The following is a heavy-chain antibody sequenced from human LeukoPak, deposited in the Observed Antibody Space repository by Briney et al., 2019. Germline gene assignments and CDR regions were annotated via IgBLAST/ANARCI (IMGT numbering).Heavy chain of an antibody. V-gene: IGHV4-34*01. CDR3: ARGLADCSSTSCYVDY. D-gene: IGHD2-2*01. J-gene: IGHJ4*02. CDR1: GGSFSGYY. Sequence: SETLSLTCAVYGGSFSGYYWSWIRQPPGHGLEWIGEINHSGSTNYNPSLKSRVTISVDTSKNQFSLKLSSVTAADTAVYYCARGLADCSSTSCYVDYWGQGTLVTVSS. CDR2: INHSGST.